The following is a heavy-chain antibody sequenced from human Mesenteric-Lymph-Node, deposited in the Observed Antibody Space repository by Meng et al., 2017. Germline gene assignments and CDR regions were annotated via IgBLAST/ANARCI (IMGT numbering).Heavy chain of an antibody. CDR2: ITGSGGNT. D-gene: IGHD3-10*02. Sequence: EVQLLESGGGLVQPGGSLRLSCAASEFTFSSYAMSWVRQAPGKGLEWVSVITGSGGNTYYADSMKGRFTISRDNSKNTLYLQMNSLRAEDTAVYYCAKASTVRGFDPWGQGTLVTVSS. J-gene: IGHJ5*02. V-gene: IGHV3-23*01. CDR3: AKASTVRGFDP. CDR1: EFTFSSYA.